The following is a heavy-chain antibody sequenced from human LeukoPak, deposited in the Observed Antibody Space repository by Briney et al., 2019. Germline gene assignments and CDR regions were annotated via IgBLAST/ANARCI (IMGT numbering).Heavy chain of an antibody. V-gene: IGHV1-46*01. CDR2: INPSGGST. D-gene: IGHD4-17*01. CDR3: ARAATVTIRTAAGY. Sequence: AAVNVSCKASGYTFTSYYMHWVRQAPGQGLEWMGIINPSGGSTSYAQMFQGRVTMTRDTSTSTVYMELSSLRSEDTAVYYCARAATVTIRTAAGYWGQGTLVTVSS. CDR1: GYTFTSYY. J-gene: IGHJ4*02.